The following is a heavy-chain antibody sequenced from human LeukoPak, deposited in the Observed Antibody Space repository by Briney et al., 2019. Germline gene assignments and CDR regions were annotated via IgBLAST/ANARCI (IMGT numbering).Heavy chain of an antibody. Sequence: ASVKVSCKASGYTFTNYYLHWVRQAPGHGLEWMAIINPSDGGTYYEQKLQGRVTVTRDTSTSTVYMELSSLRSEDTAVYYCARDTRTMTAVTRGQHYYYGLDAWGQGTLVTVSS. J-gene: IGHJ6*02. CDR3: ARDTRTMTAVTRGQHYYYGLDA. V-gene: IGHV1-46*01. CDR2: INPSDGGT. CDR1: GYTFTNYY. D-gene: IGHD4-17*01.